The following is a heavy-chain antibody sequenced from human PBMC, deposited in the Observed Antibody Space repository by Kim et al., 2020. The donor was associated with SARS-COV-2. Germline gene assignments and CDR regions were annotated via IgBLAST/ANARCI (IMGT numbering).Heavy chain of an antibody. J-gene: IGHJ5*02. CDR3: AREYGDLSHNWFDP. D-gene: IGHD4-17*01. V-gene: IGHV3-30*04. Sequence: GGSLRLSCAASGFTFSSYAMHWVRQAPGKGLEWVAVISYDGSNKYYADSVKGRFTISRDNSKNTLYLQMNSLRAEDTAVYYCAREYGDLSHNWFDPWGQGTLVTVSS. CDR1: GFTFSSYA. CDR2: ISYDGSNK.